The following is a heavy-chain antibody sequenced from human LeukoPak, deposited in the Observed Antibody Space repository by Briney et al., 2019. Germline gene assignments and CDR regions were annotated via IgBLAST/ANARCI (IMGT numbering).Heavy chain of an antibody. CDR1: GFTFSTYS. V-gene: IGHV3-21*04. J-gene: IGHJ4*02. CDR2: ISSGSSYI. D-gene: IGHD3-9*01. Sequence: GGSLRLSCAASGFTFSTYSMNWVRQAPGKGLEWVSSISSGSSYISYADSVKGRFTVSRDNAKNSLYLQMNSLRAEGTAVYYCARSTLYDILTEYYFDYWGQGTLVTVSS. CDR3: ARSTLYDILTEYYFDY.